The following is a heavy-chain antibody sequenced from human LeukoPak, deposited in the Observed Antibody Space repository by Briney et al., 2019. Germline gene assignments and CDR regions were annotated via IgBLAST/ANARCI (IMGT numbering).Heavy chain of an antibody. CDR2: IYTSGST. CDR1: GGSIRSDNYY. D-gene: IGHD3-22*01. Sequence: PSETLSLTCTVSGGSIRSDNYYWSWIRQPAGKGLEWIGRIYTSGSTNYNPSLKSRVTMSVDTSKNQFSLKLSSVTAADTAVYYCARDGNYYDSSGYWDWGQGTLVTVSS. J-gene: IGHJ4*02. CDR3: ARDGNYYDSSGYWD. V-gene: IGHV4-61*02.